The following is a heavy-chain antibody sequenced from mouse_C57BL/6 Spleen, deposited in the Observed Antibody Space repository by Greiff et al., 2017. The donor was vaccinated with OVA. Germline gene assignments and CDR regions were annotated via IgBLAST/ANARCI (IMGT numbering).Heavy chain of an antibody. V-gene: IGHV5-17*01. CDR3: ARPEDAAWFAY. CDR1: GFTFSDYG. Sequence: EVQRVESGGGLVKPGGSLKLSCAASGFTFSDYGMHWVRQAPEKGLEWVAYISSGSSTIYYADTVKGRFTISRDNAKNTLFLQMTSLRSEDTAMYYCARPEDAAWFAYWGQGTLVTVSA. J-gene: IGHJ3*01. CDR2: ISSGSSTI.